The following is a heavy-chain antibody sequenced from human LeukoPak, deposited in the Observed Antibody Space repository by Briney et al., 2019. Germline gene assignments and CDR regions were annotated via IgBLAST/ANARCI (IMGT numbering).Heavy chain of an antibody. J-gene: IGHJ4*01. Sequence: SETLSLICTVSGGSISSYYWSWIRQPPGKGLEWIGYIYYSGSTYYNPSLKSRVTMSVDTSKNQFSLKLSSVTAADTAVYYCARHSHYYESRDSLAYWGQGTLVTVSS. CDR3: ARHSHYYESRDSLAY. CDR2: IYYSGST. D-gene: IGHD3-22*01. CDR1: GGSISSYY. V-gene: IGHV4-59*04.